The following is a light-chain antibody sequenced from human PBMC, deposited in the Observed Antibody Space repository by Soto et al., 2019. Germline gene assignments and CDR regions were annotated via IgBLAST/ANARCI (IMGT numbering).Light chain of an antibody. J-gene: IGKJ1*01. CDR3: QHYITTPWT. CDR2: WAS. Sequence: DIVMTQSPGSLAVSLGERATINCTSSQSVLHSSNNKNYLAWNQQKPGQPPKLLIYWASTRESGVPDRFSGSWSGTDFTLTISGLQAEDVAVYYCQHYITTPWTFGQGTKVEIK. CDR1: QSVLHSSNNKNY. V-gene: IGKV4-1*01.